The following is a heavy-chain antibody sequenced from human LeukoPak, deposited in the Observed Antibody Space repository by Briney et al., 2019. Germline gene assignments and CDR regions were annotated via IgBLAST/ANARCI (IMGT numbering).Heavy chain of an antibody. J-gene: IGHJ6*04. CDR3: ARDAPPYCSSTSCPLLRYYCCYGMDV. Sequence: GGSLRLSCAASGFTFSSYSMNWVRQAPGKGLEWVSSISSSSSYIYYADSVRGRFTISRDNAKNSLYLQMNSLRAEDTAVYYCARDAPPYCSSTSCPLLRYYCCYGMDVWGKGTTVTVSS. CDR1: GFTFSSYS. V-gene: IGHV3-21*01. D-gene: IGHD2-2*01. CDR2: ISSSSSYI.